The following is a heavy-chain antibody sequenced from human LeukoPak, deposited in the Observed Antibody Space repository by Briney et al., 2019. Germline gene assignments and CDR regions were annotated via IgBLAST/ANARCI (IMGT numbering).Heavy chain of an antibody. D-gene: IGHD3-3*01. Sequence: GGSLRLSCAASGSTFSSYGMHWVRQAPGKGLEWVSSISSSSSYIYYADSVKGRFTISRDNAKNSLYLQMNSLRAEDTAVYYCARDYNYYDFWSGYYTGSGYYYYMDVWGKGTTVTVSS. V-gene: IGHV3-21*01. CDR3: ARDYNYYDFWSGYYTGSGYYYYMDV. CDR2: ISSSSSYI. CDR1: GSTFSSYG. J-gene: IGHJ6*03.